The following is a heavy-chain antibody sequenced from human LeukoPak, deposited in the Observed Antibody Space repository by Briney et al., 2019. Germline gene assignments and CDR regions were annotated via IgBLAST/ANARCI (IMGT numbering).Heavy chain of an antibody. V-gene: IGHV3-7*01. CDR1: GFDFSGYW. CDR3: VRGGRATFDA. CDR2: MNHEGSET. D-gene: IGHD5-12*01. J-gene: IGHJ4*02. Sequence: GGSLRLSCAVSGFDFSGYWMTWVRQAPGKGLEWVATMNHEGSETYYLHSVKGRFTISRVNAENSLYLLMNGLRPEDMALYYCVRGGRATFDAWGQGTLVTVSS.